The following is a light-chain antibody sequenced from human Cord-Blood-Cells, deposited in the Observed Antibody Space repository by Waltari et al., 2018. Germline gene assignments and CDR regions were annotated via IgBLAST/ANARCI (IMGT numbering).Light chain of an antibody. Sequence: QSALTQPASVSGSPGQPITISCTGTSSYVGCYNYVSWYQQHPGKAPKLMIYDVSNRPSGVSNRFSGSKSGNTASLTISGLQAEDEADYYCSSYTSSSTWVFGGGTKLTVL. CDR3: SSYTSSSTWV. V-gene: IGLV2-14*01. CDR2: DVS. J-gene: IGLJ3*02. CDR1: SSYVGCYNY.